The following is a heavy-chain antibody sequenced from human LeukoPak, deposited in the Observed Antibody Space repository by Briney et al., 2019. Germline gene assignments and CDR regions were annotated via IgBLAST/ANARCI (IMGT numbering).Heavy chain of an antibody. CDR2: VSSSSGYI. J-gene: IGHJ3*02. V-gene: IGHV3-21*01. CDR1: GFTFSSYS. Sequence: GGSLRLSCAASGFTFSSYSMNWVRQAPGRGLEWVSSVSSSSGYIYYADSVKGRFTISRDNAKNSLYLQMNRLRAEDTAVYYCAGGSLLWGAFDIWGQGTMVTVSS. D-gene: IGHD2-2*01. CDR3: AGGSLLWGAFDI.